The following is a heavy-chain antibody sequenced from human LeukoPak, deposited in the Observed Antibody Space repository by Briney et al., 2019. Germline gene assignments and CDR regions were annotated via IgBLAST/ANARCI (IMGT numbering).Heavy chain of an antibody. Sequence: PSETLSLTCTVSGGSISSSRYYWGWIRQPPGKGLEWIGRIYTSGSTNYNPSLKSRVTMSVDTSKNQFSLKLSSVTAADTAVYYCAQSRRYVYYMDVWGKGTTVTVSS. CDR3: AQSRRYVYYMDV. D-gene: IGHD1-1*01. V-gene: IGHV4-61*05. CDR2: IYTSGST. J-gene: IGHJ6*03. CDR1: GGSISSSRYY.